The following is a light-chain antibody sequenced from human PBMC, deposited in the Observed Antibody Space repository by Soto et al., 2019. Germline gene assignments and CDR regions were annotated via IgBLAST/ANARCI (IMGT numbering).Light chain of an antibody. V-gene: IGLV2-23*01. CDR2: ECS. CDR1: SSDIGSYNL. Sequence: QSALTQPASVSGSPGQSITISCTGTSSDIGSYNLVSWYQQHPGKAPKLMIFECSKRPSGVSDRFSGSKSGNTASLTISGLQAEDEADYYCSSYAGGGTVFGGGTKLTVL. CDR3: SSYAGGGTV. J-gene: IGLJ2*01.